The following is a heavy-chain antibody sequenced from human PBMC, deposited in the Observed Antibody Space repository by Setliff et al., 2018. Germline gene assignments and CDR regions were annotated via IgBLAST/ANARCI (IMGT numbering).Heavy chain of an antibody. D-gene: IGHD3-16*01. J-gene: IGHJ4*02. V-gene: IGHV4-61*08. CDR3: AKIGSSLDY. Sequence: SETLSLTCTVSGGSISSGDYYWSWIRQPPGKGLEWIGYIYTSGNTNYNPYLKSRLTMSVDTSKNQFSLKLRSVTAADTAVYYCAKIGSSLDYWGQGILVTVSS. CDR2: IYTSGNT. CDR1: GGSISSGDYY.